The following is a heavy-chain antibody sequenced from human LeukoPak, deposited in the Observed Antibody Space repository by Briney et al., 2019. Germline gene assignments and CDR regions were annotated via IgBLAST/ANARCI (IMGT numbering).Heavy chain of an antibody. Sequence: ASVKVSCKASGYTYNSYGFSWVRHAPGQGLEWMGRISAYNGNTNYAQNLQGRVTMTADTSTSTAYMELRSLRSDDTAVYYCARFFPIAAAGTWYYGMDVWGQGTTVTVSS. D-gene: IGHD6-13*01. J-gene: IGHJ6*02. CDR1: GYTYNSYG. V-gene: IGHV1-18*01. CDR3: ARFFPIAAAGTWYYGMDV. CDR2: ISAYNGNT.